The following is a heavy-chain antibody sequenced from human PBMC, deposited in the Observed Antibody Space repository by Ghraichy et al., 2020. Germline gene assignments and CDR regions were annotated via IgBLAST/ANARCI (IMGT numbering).Heavy chain of an antibody. V-gene: IGHV3-15*01. CDR3: TRVPMVRSATCWFDP. Sequence: GGSLRLSCAASGFTFSNAWMSWVRQAPGKGLEWVGRIKSKTDGGTTDYATPVKGRFTISRDDSKNTLYLQMNSLKTEDTAVYYCTRVPMVRSATCWFDPWGQGTLVTVSS. J-gene: IGHJ5*02. CDR1: GFTFSNAW. CDR2: IKSKTDGGTT. D-gene: IGHD2/OR15-2a*01.